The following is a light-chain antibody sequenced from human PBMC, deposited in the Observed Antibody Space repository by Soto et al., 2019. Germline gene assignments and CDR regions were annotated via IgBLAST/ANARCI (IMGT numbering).Light chain of an antibody. V-gene: IGKV1-8*01. CDR2: AAS. CDR1: QGISSY. CDR3: QQYYSYPQT. Sequence: AIRMTQSPSSFSASTGDRVTITCRASQGISSYLAWYQQKPGKAPKLLIYAASTLQSGVPSRLSGSGSGTDITLTISCLQSEDFATYYCQQYYSYPQTFGQGTKVEIK. J-gene: IGKJ1*01.